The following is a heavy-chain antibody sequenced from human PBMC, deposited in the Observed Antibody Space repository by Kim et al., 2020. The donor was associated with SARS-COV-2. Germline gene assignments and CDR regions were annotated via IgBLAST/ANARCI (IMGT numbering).Heavy chain of an antibody. D-gene: IGHD3-3*01. V-gene: IGHV3-23*01. J-gene: IGHJ4*02. Sequence: ADSVKGRFTISRDNSKNTLYLQLNSLRAEDTTVYYCAIVASKLRFLNFEYWGQGTLVTVSP. CDR3: AIVASKLRFLNFEY.